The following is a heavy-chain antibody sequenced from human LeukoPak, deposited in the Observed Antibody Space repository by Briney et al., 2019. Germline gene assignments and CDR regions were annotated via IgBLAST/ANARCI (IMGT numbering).Heavy chain of an antibody. D-gene: IGHD6-13*01. CDR2: IYYSGST. CDR1: GGSISSSSYY. J-gene: IGHJ5*02. CDR3: AGLLRRSSWTPGTNWFDP. V-gene: IGHV4-39*01. Sequence: SETLSLTCTVSGGSISSSSYYWGWSRQPPGKGLEWIGSIYYSGSTYYNPSLKSRVTISVDTSKNQFSLKLSSVTAADTAVYYCAGLLRRSSWTPGTNWFDPWGQGTLVTVSS.